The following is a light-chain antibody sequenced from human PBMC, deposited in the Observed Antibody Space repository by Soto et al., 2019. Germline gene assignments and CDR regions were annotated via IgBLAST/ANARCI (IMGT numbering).Light chain of an antibody. CDR2: GAS. Sequence: EIVLTQSPGTLSLSPGERATLSCRASQRVSKYLAWYQQKPGQAPRVLIYGASSRATGIPDRFSGSGSGTDFTLTISRLEPEDFAVYYCQHYSSSPWTFGQGTKVEIK. CDR1: QRVSKY. V-gene: IGKV3-20*01. J-gene: IGKJ1*01. CDR3: QHYSSSPWT.